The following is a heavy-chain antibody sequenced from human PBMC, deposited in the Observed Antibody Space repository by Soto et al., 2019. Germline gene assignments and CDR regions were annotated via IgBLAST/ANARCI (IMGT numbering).Heavy chain of an antibody. CDR3: AIGPHDDYGDYEGWFDP. CDR2: ISGSGGST. Sequence: VGSLRLSCAASGFTFSSYAMSWVRQAPGKGLEWVSAISGSGGSTYYADSVKGRFTISRDNSKNTLYLQMNSLRAEHTAVYYCAIGPHDDYGDYEGWFDPWGQGTLVTVS. CDR1: GFTFSSYA. V-gene: IGHV3-23*01. J-gene: IGHJ5*02. D-gene: IGHD4-17*01.